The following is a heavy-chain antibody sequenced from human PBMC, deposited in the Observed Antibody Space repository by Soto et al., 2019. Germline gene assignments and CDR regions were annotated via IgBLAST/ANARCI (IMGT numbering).Heavy chain of an antibody. CDR3: AHSFIVVVPAAPGGWFDP. CDR1: GFSLSTSGVG. CDR2: LYWNDDK. J-gene: IGHJ5*02. Sequence: QITLKESGPTLVKPTQTLTLTCTFSGFSLSTSGVGVGWIRQPPGKALEWLALLYWNDDKRYSPSLKSRLTITKDTSKNPAVLTMTNMDPVDTATYYYAHSFIVVVPAAPGGWFDPWSQGTLVTVSS. V-gene: IGHV2-5*01. D-gene: IGHD2-2*01.